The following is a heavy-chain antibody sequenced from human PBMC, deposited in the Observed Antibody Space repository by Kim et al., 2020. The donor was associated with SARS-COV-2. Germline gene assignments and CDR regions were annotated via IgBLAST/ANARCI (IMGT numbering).Heavy chain of an antibody. CDR1: GFTFSSYA. CDR2: ISGSGGST. D-gene: IGHD3-22*01. V-gene: IGHV3-23*01. Sequence: GGSLRLSCAASGFTFSSYAMSWVRQAPGKGLEWVSAISGSGGSTYYADSVKGRFTISRDNSKNTLYLQMNSLRAEDTAVYYCAKYLGYDSSGYRLARFWYYYYGMDVWGQGTTVTVSS. CDR3: AKYLGYDSSGYRLARFWYYYYGMDV. J-gene: IGHJ6*02.